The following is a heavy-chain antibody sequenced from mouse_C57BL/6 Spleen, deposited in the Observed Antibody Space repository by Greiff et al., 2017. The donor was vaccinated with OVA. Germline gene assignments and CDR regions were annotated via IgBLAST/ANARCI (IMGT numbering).Heavy chain of an antibody. D-gene: IGHD1-1*01. CDR2: IDPSDSET. Sequence: QVQLQQPGAELVRPGSSVKLSCKASGYTFTSYWMQWVKQRPIQGLEWIGNIDPSDSETHYNQKFKDKATLTVDKSSSTAYMQLSSLTSEDSAVYYCARGDYYGSLDYWGQGTTLTVSS. J-gene: IGHJ2*01. V-gene: IGHV1-52*01. CDR1: GYTFTSYW. CDR3: ARGDYYGSLDY.